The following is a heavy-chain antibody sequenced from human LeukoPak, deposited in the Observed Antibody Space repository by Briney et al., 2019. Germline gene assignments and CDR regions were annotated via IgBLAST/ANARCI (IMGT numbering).Heavy chain of an antibody. J-gene: IGHJ5*02. V-gene: IGHV3-23*01. CDR2: ISVSAGST. CDR1: GFTFSTYA. CDR3: ARESGIAAALDL. Sequence: GGSLRLSCAASGFTFSTYAMSWVRQAPGKGLEWVSAISVSAGSTYYADSVKGRFTISRDNSKNTLYLQMNSLRAEDTAVYYCARESGIAAALDLWGQGTLVTVSS. D-gene: IGHD6-13*01.